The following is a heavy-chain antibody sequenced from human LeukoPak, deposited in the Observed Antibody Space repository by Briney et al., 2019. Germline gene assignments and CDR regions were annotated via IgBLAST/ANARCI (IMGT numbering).Heavy chain of an antibody. Sequence: PSETLSLTCAVYGGSFSGYYWSWIRQPPGKGVEWIGEINHSGSTNYNPSLKSRVTISVDTSKNQFSLKLSSVTAADTAVYYCARGPYYYDSSGYYGHGMDVWGQGTTVTVSS. CDR2: INHSGST. J-gene: IGHJ6*02. CDR1: GGSFSGYY. V-gene: IGHV4-34*01. D-gene: IGHD3-22*01. CDR3: ARGPYYYDSSGYYGHGMDV.